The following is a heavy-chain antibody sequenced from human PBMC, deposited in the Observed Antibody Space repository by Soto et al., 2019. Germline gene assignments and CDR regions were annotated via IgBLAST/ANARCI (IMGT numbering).Heavy chain of an antibody. CDR1: GFIFSNAW. CDR2: IKSKTDGGTT. CDR3: TTDHTYYYEGSAYGH. J-gene: IGHJ4*02. Sequence: EVQLVESGGGLVKPGGSLRLSCAASGFIFSNAWLNWVRQTPGKGLEWVGRIKSKTDGGTTAYAAPVKGRFTISRDDSQNTLYLQMSSLTTEDTAVYWCTTDHTYYYEGSAYGHWGPGTLVTVSS. D-gene: IGHD3-22*01. V-gene: IGHV3-15*07.